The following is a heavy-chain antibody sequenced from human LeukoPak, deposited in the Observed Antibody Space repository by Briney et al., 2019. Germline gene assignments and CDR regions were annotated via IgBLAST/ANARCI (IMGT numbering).Heavy chain of an antibody. CDR3: AKGGWHSNYDNWFDP. CDR1: GLTFSSYA. CDR2: ISGSGGST. Sequence: GGSLRLSCAASGLTFSSYAMSWVRQAPGKGLPWVSGISGSGGSTFYADSVKGRFAISRDNSKNTLYLQMNSLRAEDTAVYYCAKGGWHSNYDNWFDPWGQGTLVTVSS. V-gene: IGHV3-23*01. J-gene: IGHJ5*02. D-gene: IGHD4-11*01.